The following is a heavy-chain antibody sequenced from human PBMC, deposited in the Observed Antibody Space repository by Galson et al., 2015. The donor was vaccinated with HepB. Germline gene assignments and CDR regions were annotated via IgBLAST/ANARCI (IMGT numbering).Heavy chain of an antibody. CDR3: ARDPSSGSNEDY. V-gene: IGHV4-38-2*02. J-gene: IGHJ4*02. CDR2: IYHSGST. CDR1: GYSISSGYY. D-gene: IGHD1-26*01. Sequence: LSLTCTVSGYSISSGYYWGWIRQPPGKGLEWIGSIYHSGSTTYNPSLKSRVTISVDTSKNQFSVKLSSVTAADTAVYYCARDPSSGSNEDYWGQGTLVTVSS.